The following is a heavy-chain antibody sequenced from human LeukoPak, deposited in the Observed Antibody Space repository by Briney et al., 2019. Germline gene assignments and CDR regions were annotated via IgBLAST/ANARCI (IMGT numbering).Heavy chain of an antibody. Sequence: GGSLRLSCAASGFTVSSNYMSWVRQAPGKGLEWVSVIYSGGSTYYADSVKGRFTISRDNSKNTLYLQMNSLRAEDTAVYYCAREGGHYYDSSGYYFTYWGQGTLVTVSS. CDR1: GFTVSSNY. V-gene: IGHV3-53*01. CDR2: IYSGGST. J-gene: IGHJ4*02. D-gene: IGHD3-22*01. CDR3: AREGGHYYDSSGYYFTY.